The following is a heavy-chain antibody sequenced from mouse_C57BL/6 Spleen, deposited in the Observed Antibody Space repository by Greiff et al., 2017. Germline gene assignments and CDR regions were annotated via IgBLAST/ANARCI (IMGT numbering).Heavy chain of an antibody. V-gene: IGHV7-1*01. Sequence: EVNVVESGGGLVQSGRSLRLSCATSGFTFSDFYMEWVRQAPGKGLEWIAASRNKANDYTTEYSASVKGRFIVSRDTSQSILYLQMNALRAEDTAIYYCARASYGNYYFDDWGQGTTLTVSS. D-gene: IGHD2-1*01. CDR2: SRNKANDYTT. J-gene: IGHJ2*01. CDR3: ARASYGNYYFDD. CDR1: GFTFSDFY.